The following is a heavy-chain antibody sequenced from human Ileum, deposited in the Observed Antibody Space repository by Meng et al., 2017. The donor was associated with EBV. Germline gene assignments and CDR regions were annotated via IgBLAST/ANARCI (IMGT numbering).Heavy chain of an antibody. J-gene: IGHJ4*02. CDR1: CGSLSGAY. D-gene: IGHD2-8*02. V-gene: IGHV4-34*12. Sequence: QVQLPQWGEGLVKPSTPLARTCAVHCGSLSGAYWNWIRQPPGKGLEWIGEIIHGGSPSYNPSLKSRVTISIDTSKNQLSLMLSSVTAADTAVYYCARRPTGIDYWGQGTLVTVSS. CDR3: ARRPTGIDY. CDR2: IIHGGSP.